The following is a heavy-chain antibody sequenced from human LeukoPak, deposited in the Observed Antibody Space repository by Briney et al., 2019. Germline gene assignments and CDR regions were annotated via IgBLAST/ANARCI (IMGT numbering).Heavy chain of an antibody. CDR1: GFTFGIYW. Sequence: PGGSLRLSCAASGFTFGIYWMSWVRQAPGKGLEWVANIKQDGSEKFYVDSVKGRFTLSRDNAKNSLFLQMNSLRAEDTAVYYCARDYYGSGWYGDSWGQGTLVTVSS. V-gene: IGHV3-7*04. J-gene: IGHJ4*02. CDR2: IKQDGSEK. D-gene: IGHD6-19*01. CDR3: ARDYYGSGWYGDS.